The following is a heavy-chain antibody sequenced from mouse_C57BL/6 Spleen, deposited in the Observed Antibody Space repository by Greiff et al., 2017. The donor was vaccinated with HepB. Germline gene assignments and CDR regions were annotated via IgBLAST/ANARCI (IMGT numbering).Heavy chain of an antibody. CDR1: GYAFSSSW. Sequence: QVQLHQSGPELVKPGASVKISCKASGYAFSSSWMNWVKQRPGKGLEWIGRIYPGDGDTNYNGKFKGKATLTADKSSSTAYMQLSSLTSEDSAVYFCARGDYGSSPWFAYWGQGTLVTVSA. CDR2: IYPGDGDT. V-gene: IGHV1-82*01. CDR3: ARGDYGSSPWFAY. D-gene: IGHD1-1*01. J-gene: IGHJ3*01.